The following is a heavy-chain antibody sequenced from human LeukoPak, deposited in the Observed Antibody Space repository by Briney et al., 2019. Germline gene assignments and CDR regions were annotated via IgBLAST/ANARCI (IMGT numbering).Heavy chain of an antibody. D-gene: IGHD3-22*01. J-gene: IGHJ4*02. Sequence: EASVKVSCKASGGTFSSYAISWVRQAPGQGLEWMGCISAYNGNTNYAQKRQGRVTMTTDTSTSTAYMELRSLRSDDTAVYYCAREVPYDTSVYYQPFDFWGQGTLVTVSS. V-gene: IGHV1-18*01. CDR3: AREVPYDTSVYYQPFDF. CDR2: ISAYNGNT. CDR1: GGTFSSYA.